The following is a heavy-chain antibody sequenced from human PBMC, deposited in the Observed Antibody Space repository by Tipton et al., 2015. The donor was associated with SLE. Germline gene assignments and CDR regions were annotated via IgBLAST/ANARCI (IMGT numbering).Heavy chain of an antibody. Sequence: TLSLTCSVSEYSIKRGFYWGWIRQSPGKGLEWIVNMYHSGTTYYNPSLKNRVTLSVDTSKNQCFLKLDSVTAADTAVYYCARRGVVSRFDPWGQGTLVTVSS. J-gene: IGHJ5*02. V-gene: IGHV4-38-2*02. CDR1: EYSIKRGFY. CDR2: MYHSGTT. D-gene: IGHD2-8*02. CDR3: ARRGVVSRFDP.